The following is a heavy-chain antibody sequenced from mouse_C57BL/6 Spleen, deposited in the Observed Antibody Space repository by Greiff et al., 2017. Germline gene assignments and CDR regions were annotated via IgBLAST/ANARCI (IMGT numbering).Heavy chain of an antibody. J-gene: IGHJ4*01. V-gene: IGHV7-4*01. CDR1: GFTFTDYY. CDR3: VKAVSLLGAMDY. Sequence: EVKVVESGGGLVQPGASLRLSCAASGFTFTDYYMSWVRQPPGKAPEWLALISNKANGYTTEYTASVKGRFTISRDNSQNILYLQMNTLRAEDSATYYCVKAVSLLGAMDYWGQGTSVTVSS. D-gene: IGHD2-10*01. CDR2: ISNKANGYTT.